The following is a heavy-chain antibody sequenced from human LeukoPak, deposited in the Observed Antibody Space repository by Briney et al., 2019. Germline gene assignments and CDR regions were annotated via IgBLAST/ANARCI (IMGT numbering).Heavy chain of an antibody. V-gene: IGHV4-30-4*01. CDR1: GDSISNSDFY. Sequence: PSETLSLTCTVSGDSISNSDFYWNWIRQPPGKGLEWIGYIYYSGTTYYNPSLKSRVSMFVDTFKNQFSLLLSSVSAADTAVYYCARATLRSRGGIDPWGQGTLVTVSS. D-gene: IGHD1-14*01. CDR2: IYYSGTT. CDR3: ARATLRSRGGIDP. J-gene: IGHJ5*02.